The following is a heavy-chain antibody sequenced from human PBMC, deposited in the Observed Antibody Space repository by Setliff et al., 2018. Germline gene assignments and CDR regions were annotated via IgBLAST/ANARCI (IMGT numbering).Heavy chain of an antibody. CDR2: IKQDGSEK. Sequence: GGSLSLSCAASGFTFSSYWMSWVRQAPGKGLEWVANIKQDGSEKYYVDSVKGRFTISRDNAKNSLYLQMNSLRAEDTAVYYCARDGRTRYYYYYMDVWGKGTTVTVSS. V-gene: IGHV3-7*01. CDR1: GFTFSSYW. J-gene: IGHJ6*03. CDR3: ARDGRTRYYYYYMDV.